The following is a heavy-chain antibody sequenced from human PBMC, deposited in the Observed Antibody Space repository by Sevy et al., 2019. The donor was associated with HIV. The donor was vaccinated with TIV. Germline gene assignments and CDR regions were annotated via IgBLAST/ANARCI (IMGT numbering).Heavy chain of an antibody. CDR3: ARLSTARGESNWFDP. Sequence: ASVKVSCKASGYTFSTYGISWVRQAPGQGLEWMGWIGAYNGNRKYAQKFQDRITMTTDTSTCSAYMGLRSLRSDDSAVYFCARLSTARGESNWFDPWGQGTLVTVSS. V-gene: IGHV1-18*01. J-gene: IGHJ5*02. CDR2: IGAYNGNR. CDR1: GYTFSTYG. D-gene: IGHD3-16*01.